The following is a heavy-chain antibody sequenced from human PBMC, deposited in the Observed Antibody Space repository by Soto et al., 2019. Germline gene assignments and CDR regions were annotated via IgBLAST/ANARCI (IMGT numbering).Heavy chain of an antibody. J-gene: IGHJ6*04. CDR3: ATSHPYCSGGSCIMDV. CDR2: FDPEDGET. Sequence: ASVKVSCKVSGYTLTELSMHWVRQAPGKGLEWMGGFDPEDGETIYAQKFQGRVTMTEDTSTDTAYMELSSLRSEDTAVYYCATSHPYCSGGSCIMDVWGKGTTVTVSS. D-gene: IGHD2-15*01. V-gene: IGHV1-24*01. CDR1: GYTLTELS.